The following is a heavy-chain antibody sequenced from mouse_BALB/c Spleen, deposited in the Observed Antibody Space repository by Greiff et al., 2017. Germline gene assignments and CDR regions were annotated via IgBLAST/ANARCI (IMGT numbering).Heavy chain of an antibody. Sequence: VQLQESGAELARPGASVKLSCKASGYTFTSYWMQWVKQRPGQGLEWIGAIYPGDGDTRYTQKFKGKATLTADKSSSTAYMQLSSLASEDSAVYYCARSRDYDGAWFAYWGQGTLVTVSA. CDR3: ARSRDYDGAWFAY. D-gene: IGHD2-4*01. CDR1: GYTFTSYW. CDR2: IYPGDGDT. V-gene: IGHV1-87*01. J-gene: IGHJ3*01.